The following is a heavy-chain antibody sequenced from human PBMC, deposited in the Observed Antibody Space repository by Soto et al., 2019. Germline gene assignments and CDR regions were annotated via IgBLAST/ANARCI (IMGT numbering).Heavy chain of an antibody. CDR3: ARYYYDRSADPFHY. V-gene: IGHV2-5*02. CDR1: GFSLSTSGLA. D-gene: IGHD3-22*01. CDR2: IYWDDDK. J-gene: IGHJ4*02. Sequence: QITLKESGPTLVKPTQTLTLTCTFSGFSLSTSGLAVGWIRQPPGKALEWLALIYWDDDKRYSPSLKSRLTITKDTSRNQVVLTMTNMDPVDTGTYYCARYYYDRSADPFHYWGQGTLVTVSS.